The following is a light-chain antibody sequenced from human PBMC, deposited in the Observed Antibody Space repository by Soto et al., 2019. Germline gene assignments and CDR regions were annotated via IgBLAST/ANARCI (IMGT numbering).Light chain of an antibody. CDR3: CSYAGSYTHVV. CDR2: DVS. CDR1: SSDVGGYNY. V-gene: IGLV2-11*01. J-gene: IGLJ2*01. Sequence: QSALTQPRSVSGSPGQSVTISCTGTSSDVGGYNYVSWYQQNPGKAPKLMIYDVSKRPSGVPDRFSGSKSGNTASLTISGLQAEDEADYYCCSYAGSYTHVVCGGGTKLTVL.